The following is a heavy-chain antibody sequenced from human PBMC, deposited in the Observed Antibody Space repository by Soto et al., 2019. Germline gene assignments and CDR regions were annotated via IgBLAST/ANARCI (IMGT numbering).Heavy chain of an antibody. CDR1: GFTFSSYA. Sequence: GGSLRLSCAASGFTFSSYAMSWVRQAPGKGLEWVSAISGSGGSTYYADSVKGRFTISRDNSKNTLYLQMNSLRAEDTAVYYCANPIAARPSYYYYYGMDVWGQGTTVTV. CDR3: ANPIAARPSYYYYYGMDV. J-gene: IGHJ6*02. CDR2: ISGSGGST. V-gene: IGHV3-23*01. D-gene: IGHD6-6*01.